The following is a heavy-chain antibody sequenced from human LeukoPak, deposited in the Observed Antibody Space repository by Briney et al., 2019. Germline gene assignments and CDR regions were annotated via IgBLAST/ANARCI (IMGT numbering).Heavy chain of an antibody. CDR3: ARDHWKQQLYWFDP. D-gene: IGHD6-13*01. V-gene: IGHV1-46*01. CDR1: GYTFSSFY. CDR2: INPSGGTT. J-gene: IGHJ5*02. Sequence: ASVKVSCKASGYTFSSFYMHWVRQAPGQGLEWMGVINPSGGTTTYAQKFQGRVTMTTDTSTSTAYMELRSLRSDDTAVYYCARDHWKQQLYWFDPWGQGTLVTVSS.